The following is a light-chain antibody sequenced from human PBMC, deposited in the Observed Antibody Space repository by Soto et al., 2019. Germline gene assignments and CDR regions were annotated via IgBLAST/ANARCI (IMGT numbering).Light chain of an antibody. V-gene: IGLV2-14*01. CDR2: EVS. Sequence: QSVLTQPASVSGSPGQSITISCTGTSSDVGGYNYVSWYQQHPGKAPKLMIYEVSNRPSGVSNRFSGSKSGNTASLTISGLQAEDEADYYCSSYTSSSTYVFGTGTKFTGL. CDR1: SSDVGGYNY. CDR3: SSYTSSSTYV. J-gene: IGLJ1*01.